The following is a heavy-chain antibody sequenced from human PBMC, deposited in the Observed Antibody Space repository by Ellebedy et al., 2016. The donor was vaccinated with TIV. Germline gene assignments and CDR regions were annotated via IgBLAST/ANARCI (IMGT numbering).Heavy chain of an antibody. V-gene: IGHV5-51*01. J-gene: IGHJ4*02. CDR3: ASNYGYGVPVDF. CDR1: GYSFSHYW. Sequence: GESLKISCKGSGYSFSHYWIGWVRQMPGNGLEWIGIIYPGDSNTMYSPSFQGQVTISADKSVSTAYLQWTSLKASDTALYFCASNYGYGVPVDFWGQGTLVIVSS. CDR2: IYPGDSNT. D-gene: IGHD5-18*01.